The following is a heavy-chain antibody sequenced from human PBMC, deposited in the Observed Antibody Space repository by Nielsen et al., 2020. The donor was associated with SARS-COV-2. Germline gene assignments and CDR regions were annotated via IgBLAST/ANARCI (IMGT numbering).Heavy chain of an antibody. CDR1: GYTFTSYY. J-gene: IGHJ6*02. CDR3: ARGGTIFGVVNSGMDV. Sequence: ASVKVSCKASGYTFTSYYMHWVRQAPGQGLEWMGIINPSGGSTSYAQKFQGRVTMTRDTSKNQFSLKLSSVTAADTALYYCARGGTIFGVVNSGMDVWGQGTTVTVSS. D-gene: IGHD3-3*01. CDR2: INPSGGST. V-gene: IGHV1-46*01.